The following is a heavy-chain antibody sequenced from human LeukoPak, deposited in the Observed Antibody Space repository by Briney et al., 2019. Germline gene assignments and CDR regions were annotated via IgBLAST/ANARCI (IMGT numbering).Heavy chain of an antibody. CDR3: VRGSTLRHYQY. CDR1: GGSISSSTYY. J-gene: IGHJ4*02. V-gene: IGHV4-39*01. Sequence: SETLSLTCTVSGGSISSSTYYWGWIRRPPGKGLEWIGSIYYSGSTYYNPSLKSRVTVFADTSKNQFSLNLSSVTAADTAVYYCVRGSTLRHYQYWGQGTLVTVSS. D-gene: IGHD3-16*01. CDR2: IYYSGST.